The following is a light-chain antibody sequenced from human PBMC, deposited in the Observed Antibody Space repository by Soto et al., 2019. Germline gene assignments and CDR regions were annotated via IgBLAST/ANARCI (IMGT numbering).Light chain of an antibody. CDR1: QSVGSTY. J-gene: IGKJ5*01. V-gene: IGKV3-20*01. Sequence: EVVLTQSPGTLSLSPGERATLSCRASQSVGSTYLAWYQKKPGQTPRLLIYGASSRATGIPDRFSGSGSGTDFTLTITRLEPEDFAVYYCQLYGSSITFGQGTRLEIK. CDR3: QLYGSSIT. CDR2: GAS.